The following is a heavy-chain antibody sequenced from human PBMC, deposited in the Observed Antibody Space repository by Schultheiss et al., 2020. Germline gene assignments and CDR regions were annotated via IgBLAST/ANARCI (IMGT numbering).Heavy chain of an antibody. CDR2: ISSSSSTI. Sequence: GGSLRLSCAASGFTFSSYSMNWVRQAPGKGLEWVSYISSSSSTIYYADSVKGRFTISRDNAKNSLYLQMNSLRDEDTAVYYCARDSGSAWKYCSGCSCYNEYWGQGTLVTVSS. CDR1: GFTFSSYS. CDR3: ARDSGSAWKYCSGCSCYNEY. J-gene: IGHJ4*02. D-gene: IGHD2-15*01. V-gene: IGHV3-48*02.